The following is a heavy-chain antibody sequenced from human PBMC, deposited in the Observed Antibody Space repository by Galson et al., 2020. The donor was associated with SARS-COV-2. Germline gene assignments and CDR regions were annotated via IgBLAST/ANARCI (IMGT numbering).Heavy chain of an antibody. D-gene: IGHD1-26*01. Sequence: GGSLRLSCAASGFTFDDYAMHWVRQAPGKGLEWVSGISWNSGSIGYADSVKGRFTISRDNAKNSLYLQMNSLRAEDTALYYCAKEGVGATHFDYWGQGTRVTVSS. CDR2: ISWNSGSI. CDR3: AKEGVGATHFDY. V-gene: IGHV3-9*01. CDR1: GFTFDDYA. J-gene: IGHJ4*02.